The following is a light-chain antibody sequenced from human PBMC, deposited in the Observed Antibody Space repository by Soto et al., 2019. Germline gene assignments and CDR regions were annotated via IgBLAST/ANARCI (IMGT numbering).Light chain of an antibody. CDR3: QQYNNWPT. Sequence: EIVLTQSPGTLSLSPGERATLSCRASQSVSSSYLAWYQQRPGQAPRLLIYGASSRATGITDRFSGSGSGTDFTLTISSLQSEDFAVYYCQQYNNWPTFGQGTRLEIK. J-gene: IGKJ5*01. CDR1: QSVSSSY. V-gene: IGKV3-20*01. CDR2: GAS.